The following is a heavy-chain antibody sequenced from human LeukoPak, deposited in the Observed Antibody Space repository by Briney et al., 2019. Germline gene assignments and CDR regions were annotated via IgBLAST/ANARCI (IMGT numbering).Heavy chain of an antibody. CDR3: ARGSSSSHAYYFDY. CDR1: GGSISSYY. D-gene: IGHD6-13*01. Sequence: ASETLSLTCTVSGGSISSYYWSWIRQPPGKGLEGIGYIYYSGSTNYNPSLNSRGTISVDTSKNQFSLNLSPVTAADTAVYYCARGSSSSHAYYFDYWGQGTLVTVSS. V-gene: IGHV4-59*01. J-gene: IGHJ4*02. CDR2: IYYSGST.